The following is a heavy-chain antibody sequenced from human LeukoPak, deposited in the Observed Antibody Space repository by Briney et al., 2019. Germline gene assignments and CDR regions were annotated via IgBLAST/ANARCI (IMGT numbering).Heavy chain of an antibody. V-gene: IGHV3-33*01. CDR1: GFTFSSYG. Sequence: GGSLRLSCAASGFTFSSYGMQWVRQAPGKGLEWVAVIWYDGSNKYYADCVKGRFTISRDNSKNTLYLQMNSLRAEDTAVYYCARVEAAAGYYYYGMDVWGKGTTVTVSS. CDR3: ARVEAAAGYYYYGMDV. J-gene: IGHJ6*04. D-gene: IGHD6-13*01. CDR2: IWYDGSNK.